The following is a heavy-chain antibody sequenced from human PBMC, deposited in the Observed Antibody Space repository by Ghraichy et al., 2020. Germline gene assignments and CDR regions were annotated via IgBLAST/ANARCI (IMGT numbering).Heavy chain of an antibody. Sequence: GGSLRLSCAASGFTFSDYYMSWIRQAPGKGLEWVSYISSSGSTIYYADSVKGRFTISRDNAKNSLYLQMNSLRAEDTAVYYCARVLDIVVVPVANRRGPWFDPWGQGTLVTVSS. D-gene: IGHD2-2*03. CDR3: ARVLDIVVVPVANRRGPWFDP. V-gene: IGHV3-11*01. CDR2: ISSSGSTI. CDR1: GFTFSDYY. J-gene: IGHJ5*02.